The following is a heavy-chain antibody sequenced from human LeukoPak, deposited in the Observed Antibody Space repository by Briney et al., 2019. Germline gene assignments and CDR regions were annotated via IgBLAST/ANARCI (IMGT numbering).Heavy chain of an antibody. D-gene: IGHD6-25*01. V-gene: IGHV4-4*09. CDR1: GGPIVNYY. CDR3: ARRNRAAGGDWFFDL. J-gene: IGHJ2*01. Sequence: SETLSLTCTVSGGPIVNYYRSWIRQPPGEGLEWIGYIHTSGITKYNPSLRSRVSFSVATSTNHFSLKLNSITAADAAVYYCARRNRAAGGDWFFDLWGRGTLVTVSS. CDR2: IHTSGIT.